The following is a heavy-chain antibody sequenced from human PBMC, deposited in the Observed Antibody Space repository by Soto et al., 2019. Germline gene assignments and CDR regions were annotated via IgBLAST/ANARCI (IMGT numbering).Heavy chain of an antibody. Sequence: QVQLVQSGAEVKKPGASVKVSCKASGYTFTSYGISWVRQAPGQGLEWMGWISAYNGNTNYAQKLQGRVTMTTDTSTSTAYMELRSLRSDDTAVYYCAIPRPIAAAGTHDYYYYGMDVWGQGTTVTVSS. J-gene: IGHJ6*02. CDR1: GYTFTSYG. V-gene: IGHV1-18*01. D-gene: IGHD6-13*01. CDR3: AIPRPIAAAGTHDYYYYGMDV. CDR2: ISAYNGNT.